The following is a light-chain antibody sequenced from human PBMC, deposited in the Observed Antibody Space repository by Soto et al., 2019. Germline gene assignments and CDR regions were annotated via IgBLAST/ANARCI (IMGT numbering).Light chain of an antibody. V-gene: IGKV1D-12*01. CDR1: QGSTNR. J-gene: IGKJ5*01. Sequence: DIDMTQSPTSVSASVGYRFTITCRASQGSTNRLAWYQKKAGKAPKPLMYEASSLQSGVPSRISGSASGTDFPLTISSLQPEDFATYYCQQANSFPITFGQGTRLDIK. CDR3: QQANSFPIT. CDR2: EAS.